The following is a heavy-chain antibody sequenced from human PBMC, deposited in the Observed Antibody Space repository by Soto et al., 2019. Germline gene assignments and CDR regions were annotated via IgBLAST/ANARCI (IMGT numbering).Heavy chain of an antibody. Sequence: PSETLSLTCTVSGGSISSGDYYWSWIRQPPGKGLEWIGYIYYSGSTYYNPSLKSRVTISVDTSKNQLSLILYSVTAADTGVYYCARYSAASGTYYFDYWGPGTLVTVS. CDR3: ARYSAASGTYYFDY. V-gene: IGHV4-30-4*01. D-gene: IGHD6-13*01. J-gene: IGHJ4*01. CDR2: IYYSGST. CDR1: GGSISSGDYY.